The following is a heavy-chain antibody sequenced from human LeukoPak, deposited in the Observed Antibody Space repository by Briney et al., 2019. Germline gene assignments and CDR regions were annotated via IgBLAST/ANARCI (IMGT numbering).Heavy chain of an antibody. J-gene: IGHJ4*02. Sequence: ASVKVSCKASGNTFTGYYIHCVRQAPGQGLEWMGWINPNSGGTNYAQKFQGRVTMTRDTSISTAYMELSRLRSDDTAVYYCARVANYYDSSGYYYWGQGTLVTVSS. CDR3: ARVANYYDSSGYYY. CDR1: GNTFTGYY. D-gene: IGHD3-22*01. V-gene: IGHV1-2*02. CDR2: INPNSGGT.